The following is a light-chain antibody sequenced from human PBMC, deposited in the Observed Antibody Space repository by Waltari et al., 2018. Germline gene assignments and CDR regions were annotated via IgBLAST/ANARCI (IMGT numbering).Light chain of an antibody. V-gene: IGKV1-39*01. J-gene: IGKJ1*01. CDR3: QQSYSSPWT. CDR2: TAS. Sequence: IQMTQSPPALSASVGDRLAITCRASQSISDYLHWYQQKPGKAPRVLIYTASSLQRGVPTRFSGSGSGTEFTLTISTLQPEDAATYYCQQSYSSPWTFGQGTKVEIK. CDR1: QSISDY.